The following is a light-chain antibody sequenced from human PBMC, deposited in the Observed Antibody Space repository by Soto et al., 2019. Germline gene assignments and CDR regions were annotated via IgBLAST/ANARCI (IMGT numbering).Light chain of an antibody. V-gene: IGKV3-15*01. J-gene: IGKJ4*01. CDR1: QSLNSD. CDR3: QQYNSWPLT. CDR2: GAS. Sequence: ETVMTQSPATLSMSPGERATLSCRASQSLNSDLAWYQQKPGQAPRLLIYGASTRATGIPGRFSGSGSGTEFTLTISILQSEDFAVYYYQQYNSWPLTFGGGTKVDIK.